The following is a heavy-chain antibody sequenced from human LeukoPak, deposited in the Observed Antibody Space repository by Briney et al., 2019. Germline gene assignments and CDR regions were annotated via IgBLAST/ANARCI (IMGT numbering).Heavy chain of an antibody. J-gene: IGHJ3*02. CDR1: GGSISSYY. CDR3: AREGSYSAFDI. Sequence: RASETLSLTCTVSGGSISSYYWSWIRQPPGKGLEWIGYMYDSGSTNYNPSLKSRVTISVDTSKNQFSLKLSSVTAADTAMYYCAREGSYSAFDIWGQGTMVTVSS. CDR2: MYDSGST. D-gene: IGHD1-26*01. V-gene: IGHV4-59*01.